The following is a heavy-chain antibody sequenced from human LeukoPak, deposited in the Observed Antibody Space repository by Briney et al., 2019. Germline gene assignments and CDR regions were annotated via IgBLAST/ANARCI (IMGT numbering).Heavy chain of an antibody. V-gene: IGHV1-18*01. D-gene: IGHD2-21*01. Sequence: GASVKVSCKASGYTFTSYGISWVRQAPGQGLEWMGWISAYNGNTNYAQKLQGRVTMTRDTSISTAYMELSRLRSDDTAVYYCARSDSDWFDPWGQGTLVTVSS. CDR3: ARSDSDWFDP. CDR2: ISAYNGNT. CDR1: GYTFTSYG. J-gene: IGHJ5*02.